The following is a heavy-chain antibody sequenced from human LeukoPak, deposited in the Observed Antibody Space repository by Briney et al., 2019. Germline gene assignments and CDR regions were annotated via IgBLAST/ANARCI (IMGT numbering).Heavy chain of an antibody. D-gene: IGHD6-13*01. CDR1: GYTFTGYY. Sequence: ASVKVSCKASGYTFTGYYMHWVRQAPGQGLEWMGWINPNSGGTNYAQKFQGWVTMTRDTSISTAYMELSRLRSDDTAVYYCARVPLLISSSWYYFDYWGQGTLVTVSS. CDR3: ARVPLLISSSWYYFDY. V-gene: IGHV1-2*04. CDR2: INPNSGGT. J-gene: IGHJ4*02.